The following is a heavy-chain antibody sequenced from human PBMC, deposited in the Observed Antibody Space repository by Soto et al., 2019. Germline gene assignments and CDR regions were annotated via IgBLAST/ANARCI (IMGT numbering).Heavy chain of an antibody. V-gene: IGHV4-59*01. CDR1: GGSISSYY. J-gene: IGHJ6*03. D-gene: IGHD3-22*01. Sequence: SETLSLTCTVSGGSISSYYWSWIRQPPGKGLDWIGYIYYSGSTNYNPSLKSRVTISVDTSKNQFSLKLSSVTAADTAVYYCARAFWGGCYYVYYYYYYMYVSGKRTTVIVSS. CDR3: ARAFWGGCYYVYYYYYYMYV. CDR2: IYYSGST.